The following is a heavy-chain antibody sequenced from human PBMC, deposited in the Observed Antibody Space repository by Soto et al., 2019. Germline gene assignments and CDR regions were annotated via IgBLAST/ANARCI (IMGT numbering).Heavy chain of an antibody. CDR3: ASSYGSGYRAFDY. Sequence: QVQLVQSGAEVKRPGSSVKVSCKASGDTFNFYSINWVRQAPGLGLELMGRVNPIVSMSNYAQKFQGRVTMTADKATSTAYLELSSLRSEDTAIYYCASSYGSGYRAFDYWGPGALVTVSS. CDR2: VNPIVSMS. V-gene: IGHV1-69*02. D-gene: IGHD3-10*01. J-gene: IGHJ4*02. CDR1: GDTFNFYS.